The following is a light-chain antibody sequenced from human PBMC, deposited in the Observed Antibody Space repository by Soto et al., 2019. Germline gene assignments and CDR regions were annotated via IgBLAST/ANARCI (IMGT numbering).Light chain of an antibody. J-gene: IGLJ3*02. CDR1: SGYSTYA. CDR2: INYDGTH. V-gene: IGLV4-69*01. Sequence: QLLLTQSPSASASLGASVKLTCTLSSGYSTYAIAWHQQQSEKGPRFLMKINYDGTHSKGDGFFDRFSGSSSGAERHLTISSLQSEDEADYYCQSLGTGIQVFGGGTQLTVL. CDR3: QSLGTGIQV.